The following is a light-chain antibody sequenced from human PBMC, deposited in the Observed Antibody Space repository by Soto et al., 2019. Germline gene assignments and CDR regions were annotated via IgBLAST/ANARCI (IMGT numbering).Light chain of an antibody. J-gene: IGKJ5*01. CDR3: QQYTNWPPNT. CDR1: QRVYSN. V-gene: IGKV3-15*01. Sequence: EILMTQSPDTLSVSPGESATLSCRASQRVYSNLAWYQQRPGQAPRLLIYGASTRATGVPARFSGRGSGTEFTLTISNLQSEDFAVYYCQQYTNWPPNTFGQGTRLEI. CDR2: GAS.